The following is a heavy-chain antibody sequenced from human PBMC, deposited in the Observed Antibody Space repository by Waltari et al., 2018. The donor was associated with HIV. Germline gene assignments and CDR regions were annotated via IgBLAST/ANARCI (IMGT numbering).Heavy chain of an antibody. J-gene: IGHJ4*02. CDR1: GYTFTGYY. CDR2: TNPTSGGT. V-gene: IGHV1-2*02. Sequence: QVQLVQSGAEVKKPGASVKVSCKASGYTFTGYYMHWVRQAPGQGLEWMGWTNPTSGGTTYAQKFQGRGTMTRDTSISTAYMELSRLRSDDTAVYYCARGYCSSTSCLFDYWGQGTLVTVSS. CDR3: ARGYCSSTSCLFDY. D-gene: IGHD2-2*01.